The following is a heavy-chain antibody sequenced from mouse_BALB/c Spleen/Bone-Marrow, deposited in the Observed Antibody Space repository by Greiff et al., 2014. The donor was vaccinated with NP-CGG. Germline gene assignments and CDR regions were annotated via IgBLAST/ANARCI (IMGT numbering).Heavy chain of an antibody. J-gene: IGHJ2*01. CDR3: ARGSGNYGFDY. D-gene: IGHD2-1*01. V-gene: IGHV1-87*01. Sequence: VQLQQSGAELARPGASVKLSCKASGYTFTSYWMQWVKQRPGQGLEWIGAIYPGDGDTRHTQKFKGKATLTADKSSNTAYMQLSSLASEDSAVYYCARGSGNYGFDYWGQGTTLTVPS. CDR2: IYPGDGDT. CDR1: GYTFTSYW.